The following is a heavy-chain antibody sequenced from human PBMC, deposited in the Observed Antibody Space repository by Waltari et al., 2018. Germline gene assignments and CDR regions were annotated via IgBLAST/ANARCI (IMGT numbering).Heavy chain of an antibody. CDR1: GGTFSSYA. D-gene: IGHD4-4*01. CDR3: ASTDSNYDGSDYTLDY. J-gene: IGHJ4*02. Sequence: QVQLVQSGAEVKKPGSSVKVSCKASGGTFSSYAISWVRQAPGQGLEWMGGIIPIFGTANYAQKFQGRVTITTDESTSTAYMELSSLRSEDTAVYYCASTDSNYDGSDYTLDYWGQGTLVTVSS. CDR2: IIPIFGTA. V-gene: IGHV1-69*05.